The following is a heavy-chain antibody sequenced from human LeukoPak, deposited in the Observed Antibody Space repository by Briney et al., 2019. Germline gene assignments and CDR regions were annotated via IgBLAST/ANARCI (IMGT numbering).Heavy chain of an antibody. V-gene: IGHV5-51*01. J-gene: IGHJ4*02. CDR3: ARRLGYCSSTSCSLFDY. CDR1: GYSFTSSW. Sequence: GESLKISCKGSGYSFTSSWTAWVRQMPGKGLEWMGIIYPGDSDTRYSPSFQGQVTVSADKSISTAYLQWSSLKASDTAMYYCARRLGYCSSTSCSLFDYWGQGTLVTVSS. D-gene: IGHD2-2*01. CDR2: IYPGDSDT.